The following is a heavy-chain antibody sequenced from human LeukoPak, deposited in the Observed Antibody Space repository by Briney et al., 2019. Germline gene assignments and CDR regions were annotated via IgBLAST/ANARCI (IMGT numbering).Heavy chain of an antibody. J-gene: IGHJ4*02. Sequence: GGSLRLSCAASGFTFSSYSMNWVRQAPGKGLEWVSSISSSSSYIYYADSVKGRFTIPSDNSKNTLYLQMNSLRAEDPAVCYCAKGPAVVVDTAMIDYWGQGTLVTVSS. V-gene: IGHV3-21*01. CDR1: GFTFSSYS. CDR2: ISSSSSYI. CDR3: AKGPAVVVDTAMIDY. D-gene: IGHD5-18*01.